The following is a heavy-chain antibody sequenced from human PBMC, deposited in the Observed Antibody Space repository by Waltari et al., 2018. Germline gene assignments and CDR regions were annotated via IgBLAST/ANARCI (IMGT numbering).Heavy chain of an antibody. V-gene: IGHV3-11*06. CDR1: GFTFSDYY. CDR2: ISSSRTYT. J-gene: IGHJ4*02. Sequence: QVQLVESGGGLVKPGGSLSLSCAASGFTFSDYYMSWIRQAPGKGLEWVSYISSSRTYTNYADSVKGRFTISRDNAKNSLYLQMNSLRAEDTAVYYCARGATFYYDSSGYTPDYWGQGTLVTVSS. CDR3: ARGATFYYDSSGYTPDY. D-gene: IGHD3-22*01.